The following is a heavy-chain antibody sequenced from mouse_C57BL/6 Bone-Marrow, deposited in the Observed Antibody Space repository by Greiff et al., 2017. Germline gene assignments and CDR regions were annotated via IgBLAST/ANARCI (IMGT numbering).Heavy chain of an antibody. Sequence: QVQLQQSDAELVKPGASVKISCKVSGYTFTDHTIHWMKQRPEQGLEWIGYIYPRDGSPKYNEKFKGKATLTADKSSSTAYMQLNSLTSEDSAVDFCARGDYSNYWFAYWGQGTLVTVSA. V-gene: IGHV1-78*01. J-gene: IGHJ3*01. CDR3: ARGDYSNYWFAY. D-gene: IGHD2-5*01. CDR2: IYPRDGSP. CDR1: GYTFTDHT.